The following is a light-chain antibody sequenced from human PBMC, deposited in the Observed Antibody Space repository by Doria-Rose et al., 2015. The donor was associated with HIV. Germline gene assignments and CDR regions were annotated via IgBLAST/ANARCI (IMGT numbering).Light chain of an antibody. V-gene: IGKV1-16*01. Sequence: DIRMTQSPSSLSASIGDRVTITCRASQDISRYLAWFQQKPGKAPKTLIYSASSLQSGVASRFSGSGSGTEFTPTIGSLQPEDFATYYCQQYDSYPRTFGGGTTVEIK. CDR2: SAS. J-gene: IGKJ4*01. CDR1: QDISRY. CDR3: QQYDSYPRT.